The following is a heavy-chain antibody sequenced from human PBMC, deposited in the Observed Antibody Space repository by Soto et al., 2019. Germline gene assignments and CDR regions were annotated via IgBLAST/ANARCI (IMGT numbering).Heavy chain of an antibody. J-gene: IGHJ4*02. CDR2: IYYSGST. CDR3: ARVKCSGGSCFHKLDY. CDR1: GDSISSGGYY. Sequence: SETLSLTCTVSGDSISSGGYYWSWIRQHPGEGLEWIGYIYYSGSTYYNPSLKSRLTLSVDTSKNQFSLKLNSVTAADTAVYYCARVKCSGGSCFHKLDYWGQGTLVTVSS. V-gene: IGHV4-31*03. D-gene: IGHD2-15*01.